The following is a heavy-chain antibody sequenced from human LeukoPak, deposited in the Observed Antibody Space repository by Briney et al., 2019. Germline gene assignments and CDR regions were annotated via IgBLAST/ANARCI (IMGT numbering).Heavy chain of an antibody. Sequence: PGGSLRLSCAVSGFMLGRSAMSWVRQAPGKGLEWVANIKQDGSEKYYVDSVKGRFTISRDNAKNSLYLQMNSLRAEDTAVYYCARVGYDFWSGYYGPYYFDYWGQGTLVTVSS. CDR2: IKQDGSEK. CDR1: GFMLGRSA. CDR3: ARVGYDFWSGYYGPYYFDY. D-gene: IGHD3-3*01. V-gene: IGHV3-7*01. J-gene: IGHJ4*02.